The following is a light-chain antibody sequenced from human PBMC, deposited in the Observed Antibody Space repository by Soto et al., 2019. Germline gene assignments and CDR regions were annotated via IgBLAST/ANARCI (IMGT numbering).Light chain of an antibody. V-gene: IGLV2-8*01. CDR1: GTDVGQYNY. J-gene: IGLJ2*01. CDR2: HVS. Sequence: QSALTQPPSASGSPGQSVTISCTGAGTDVGQYNYVSWYHQHPGKAPKLLIHHVSRRPSGVPARFSGSKSGNTASLTVSGLQTEDEADYYCSSYGGFNNVLFGGGTKVTVL. CDR3: SSYGGFNNVL.